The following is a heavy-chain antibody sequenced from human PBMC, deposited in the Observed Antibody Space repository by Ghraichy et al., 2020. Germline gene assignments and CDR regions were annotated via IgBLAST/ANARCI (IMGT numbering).Heavy chain of an antibody. CDR2: IYYNGRT. J-gene: IGHJ5*02. V-gene: IGHV4-59*01. D-gene: IGHD2-15*01. CDR3: ARGRPSSGGVDWFDP. CDR1: GDSIRSYF. Sequence: ESLNISCTVSGDSIRSYFWSWIRQPPGKGLDWMGYIYYNGRTKYNPSLKSRATISVDTSKNQFSLKVTSMTVADPAVYYCARGRPSSGGVDWFDPWGQGTLVTVSS.